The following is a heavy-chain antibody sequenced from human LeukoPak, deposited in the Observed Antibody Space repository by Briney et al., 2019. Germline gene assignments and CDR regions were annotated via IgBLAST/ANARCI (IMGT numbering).Heavy chain of an antibody. V-gene: IGHV1-18*01. Sequence: ASVKVSCKASGYTFTSYGISWVRQAPGQGLEWMGWISAYNGNTNYAQKLQGRVTMTTDTSTSTAYMELRSLRSDDTAVYYCARDHYSSATYYYGMDVWGQGTTVIVSS. CDR3: ARDHYSSATYYYGMDV. D-gene: IGHD2-21*01. J-gene: IGHJ6*02. CDR1: GYTFTSYG. CDR2: ISAYNGNT.